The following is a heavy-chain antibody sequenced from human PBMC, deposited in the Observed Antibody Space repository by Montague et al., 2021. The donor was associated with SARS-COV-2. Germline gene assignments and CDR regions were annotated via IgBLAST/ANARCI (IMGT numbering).Heavy chain of an antibody. V-gene: IGHV4-39*01. CDR2: IYYSGTT. CDR3: ARHRDNLGSLNWFAP. Sequence: SETLSLTCTVSAGAIRDTDYFWGWIRQPPGKGLEWIGSIYYSGTTXYXXXXKXRVTISIDTSKNQFSLKLSSVTAADTAVYFCARHRDNLGSLNWFAPWGQGTLVTVSS. J-gene: IGHJ5*02. CDR1: AGAIRDTDYF. D-gene: IGHD3-16*01.